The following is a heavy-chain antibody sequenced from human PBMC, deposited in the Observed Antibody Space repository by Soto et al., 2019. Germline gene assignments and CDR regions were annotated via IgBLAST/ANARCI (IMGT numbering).Heavy chain of an antibody. CDR2: ISGSGGST. CDR1: GFTFSSYA. Sequence: GGSLRLSCAASGFTFSSYAMSWVRQAPGKGLEWVSAISGSGGSTYYADSVKGRFTISRDNSKNTLYLQMNSLRAEDTAVYYCAKDRGYSSSPYCFDYWGQGTLVTVSS. CDR3: AKDRGYSSSPYCFDY. D-gene: IGHD6-6*01. V-gene: IGHV3-23*01. J-gene: IGHJ4*02.